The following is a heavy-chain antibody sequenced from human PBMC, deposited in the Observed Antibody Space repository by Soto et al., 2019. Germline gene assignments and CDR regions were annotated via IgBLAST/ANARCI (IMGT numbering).Heavy chain of an antibody. CDR2: IDPSDSYT. J-gene: IGHJ6*02. Sequence: GESLKLSCKGSGYSFTSYWISWVRQMPGKGLEWMGRIDPSDSYTNYSPSFQGHVTISADKSISTAYLQWSSLKASDTAMYYCARQQKEYYYYGMDVWGQGTKVTVSS. CDR3: ARQQKEYYYYGMDV. V-gene: IGHV5-10-1*01. CDR1: GYSFTSYW.